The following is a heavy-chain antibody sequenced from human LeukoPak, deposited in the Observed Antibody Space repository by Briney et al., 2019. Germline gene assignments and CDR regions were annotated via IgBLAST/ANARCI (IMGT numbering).Heavy chain of an antibody. V-gene: IGHV3-15*01. J-gene: IGHJ6*02. Sequence: GGSLRLSCAASGFTFSNAWMSWVRQAPGKGLEWVGRIKSKTDGGTTDYAAPVKGRFTISRDDSKNTLYLQMNSLKTEDTAVYYCTTGAGGNSKFYDWHYYGMDVWGQGTTVTVSS. CDR1: GFTFSNAW. CDR3: TTGAGGNSKFYDWHYYGMDV. D-gene: IGHD3-3*01. CDR2: IKSKTDGGTT.